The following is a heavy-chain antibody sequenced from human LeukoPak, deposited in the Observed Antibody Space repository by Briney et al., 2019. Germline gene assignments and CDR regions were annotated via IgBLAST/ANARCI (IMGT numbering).Heavy chain of an antibody. D-gene: IGHD3-10*01. V-gene: IGHV1-8*03. Sequence: ASVKVSCKASGYTFTSYDINWVRQATGQGLEWMGWMNPNSGNTGYAQKFQGRVTITRNTSISTAYMELSSLRSEDTAVYYCARAPRITMVRRVIYWFDPWGQGTLVTVSS. J-gene: IGHJ5*02. CDR2: MNPNSGNT. CDR1: GYTFTSYD. CDR3: ARAPRITMVRRVIYWFDP.